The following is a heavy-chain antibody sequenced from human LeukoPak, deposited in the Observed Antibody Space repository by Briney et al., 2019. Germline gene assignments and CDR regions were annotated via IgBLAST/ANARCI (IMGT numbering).Heavy chain of an antibody. CDR1: GFPFSDFA. V-gene: IGHV3-23*01. CDR2: ISGGGDNT. Sequence: PGGPLSLSCAVSGFPFSDFAMSWVRQAPGKGLKWVSTISGGGDNTYFADSVKGRFTISRDNSKNTLFLQMVSLRAEDTAVYYCAKFEGALLGNYYMDVWGKGTTVTVSS. CDR3: AKFEGALLGNYYMDV. J-gene: IGHJ6*03.